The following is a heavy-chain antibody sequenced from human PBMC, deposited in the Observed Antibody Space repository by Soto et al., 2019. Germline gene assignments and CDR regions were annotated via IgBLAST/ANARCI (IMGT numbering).Heavy chain of an antibody. CDR3: VKDMGQAAVGIRYPYGLDV. V-gene: IGHV3-64D*06. CDR1: GFTVSSFG. D-gene: IGHD6-13*01. J-gene: IGHJ6*02. CDR2: LSSNGIGT. Sequence: GGSLRLSCSGSGFTVSSFGMHWVRQAPGRGLEHVSTLSSNGIGTYYADSVKGRFTFSRDTSKNTLYLQMSSLRTEDTAVYYCVKDMGQAAVGIRYPYGLDVWGLGTTVTVSS.